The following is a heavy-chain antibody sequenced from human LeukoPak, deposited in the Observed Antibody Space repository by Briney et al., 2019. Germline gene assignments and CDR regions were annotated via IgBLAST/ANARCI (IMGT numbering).Heavy chain of an antibody. CDR2: ISSSSSTI. V-gene: IGHV3-48*01. J-gene: IGHJ1*01. CDR1: GFTFSSYS. D-gene: IGHD2-2*01. CDR3: ARGYRSSTSCYPRYFQH. Sequence: GGSLRLSCAASGFTFSSYSMNWVRQAPGKGLEWVSYISSSSSTIYYADSVKGRFTISRDNAKNLLYLQMNSLRAEDTAVYYCARGYRSSTSCYPRYFQHWGQGTLVTVSS.